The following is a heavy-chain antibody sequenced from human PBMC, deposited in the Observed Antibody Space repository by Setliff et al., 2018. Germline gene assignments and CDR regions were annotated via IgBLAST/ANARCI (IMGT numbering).Heavy chain of an antibody. V-gene: IGHV1-18*01. D-gene: IGHD2-15*01. CDR2: ISPNNAKT. CDR3: ARGYCSGGSCDKPISDY. J-gene: IGHJ4*02. Sequence: ASVKVSCKTSGYTFTGYGITWVRQAPGQGLEYMGWISPNNAKTDYAQKFRGKVALTTDTSTSTAYMELRSLKSDDTAVYYCARGYCSGGSCDKPISDYWGQGTLVTVSS. CDR1: GYTFTGYG.